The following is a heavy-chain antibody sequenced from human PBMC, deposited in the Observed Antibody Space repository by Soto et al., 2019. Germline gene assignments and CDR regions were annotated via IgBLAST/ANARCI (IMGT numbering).Heavy chain of an antibody. J-gene: IGHJ5*02. V-gene: IGHV4-39*01. Sequence: ETLKISSAVSGDRMSSYCSYWGWKNKHPGRGQEWFGSFSYSGVTYYNPSLKSRVTISVDASKNQFSLKVSSVTAADTAVEDWARRTPPARNTGHHNACGQAILIT. D-gene: IGHD2-8*02. CDR3: ARRTPPARNTGHHNA. CDR1: GDRMSSYCSY. CDR2: FSYSGVT.